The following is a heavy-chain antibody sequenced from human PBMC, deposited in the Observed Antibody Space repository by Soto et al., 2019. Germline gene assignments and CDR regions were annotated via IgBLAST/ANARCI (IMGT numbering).Heavy chain of an antibody. D-gene: IGHD3-22*01. V-gene: IGHV3-15*07. CDR2: IKSKTDGGTT. Sequence: EVQLVESGGGLVKPGGSLRLSCAASGFTFSNAWMNWVRQAPGKGLEWVGRIKSKTDGGTTDYAGPVKGRFTIPRDDSKNKLYLQINSLKTVDTAVYYCTKGFTLHDSSGRHWGQGTLVTGSS. CDR3: TKGFTLHDSSGRH. J-gene: IGHJ4*02. CDR1: GFTFSNAW.